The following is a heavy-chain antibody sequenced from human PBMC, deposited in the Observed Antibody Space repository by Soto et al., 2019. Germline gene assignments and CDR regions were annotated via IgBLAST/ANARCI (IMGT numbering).Heavy chain of an antibody. CDR3: AARPRTPRDYFDY. D-gene: IGHD6-6*01. Sequence: PSETLSLTCAVYGGSFNGYYWSWIRQPPGKGLEWIGEINHSGSTNYNPSLKSRVTISVDTSKNQFSLKLSSVTAADMAVYYCAARPRTPRDYFDYWGQGTLVTVSS. J-gene: IGHJ4*02. V-gene: IGHV4-34*01. CDR2: INHSGST. CDR1: GGSFNGYY.